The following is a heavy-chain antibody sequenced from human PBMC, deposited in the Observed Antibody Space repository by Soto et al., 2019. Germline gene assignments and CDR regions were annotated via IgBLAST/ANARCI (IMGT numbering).Heavy chain of an antibody. Sequence: VKVSCKASGYTFTGYYMHLVRQAPGQGLEWMGWINPNSGGTNYAQKFQGWVTMTRDTSISTAYMELSRLRSDDTAVYYCARVLTIKDGPSYYYYGMDVWGQGTTVTAP. CDR3: ARVLTIKDGPSYYYYGMDV. J-gene: IGHJ6*02. V-gene: IGHV1-2*04. CDR2: INPNSGGT. D-gene: IGHD2-21*01. CDR1: GYTFTGYY.